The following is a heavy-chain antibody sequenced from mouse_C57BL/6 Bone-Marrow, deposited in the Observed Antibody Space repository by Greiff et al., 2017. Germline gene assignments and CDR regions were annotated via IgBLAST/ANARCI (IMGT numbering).Heavy chain of an antibody. CDR2: IDPSDSAT. J-gene: IGHJ2*01. CDR3: ARDRDGSSYIRYYFDY. CDR1: GYTFTSYW. D-gene: IGHD1-1*01. V-gene: IGHV1-52*01. Sequence: QVQLQQPGAELVRPGSSVKLSCKASGYTFTSYWMHWVKQRPIQGLEWIGNIDPSDSATHYNQKFKDKATLTVDKSSSTAYMQLSSLTSEDSAVYYCARDRDGSSYIRYYFDYWGQGTTLTVSA.